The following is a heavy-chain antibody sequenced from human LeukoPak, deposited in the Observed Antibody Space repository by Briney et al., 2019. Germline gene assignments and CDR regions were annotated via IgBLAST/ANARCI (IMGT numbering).Heavy chain of an antibody. CDR2: IKQDGSEK. D-gene: IGHD3-10*01. CDR3: ARDKDYYGSGSYFDY. V-gene: IGHV3-7*01. J-gene: IGHJ4*02. Sequence: GGSLRLSCAASGFTFSSYWMSWVRQAPGKGLEWVASIKQDGSEKYYVDSVKGRFTISRDNAKNSLYLQMNSLRAEDTAVYYCARDKDYYGSGSYFDYWGQGTLVTVSS. CDR1: GFTFSSYW.